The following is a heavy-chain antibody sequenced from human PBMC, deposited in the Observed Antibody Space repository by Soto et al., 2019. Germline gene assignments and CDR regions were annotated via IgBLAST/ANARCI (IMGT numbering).Heavy chain of an antibody. CDR1: GYSFTSYW. CDR3: ARHRFCSSTSCYYGMDV. V-gene: IGHV5-10-1*01. Sequence: GESLEISCKGSGYSFTSYWISWVRQMPGKGLEWMGRIDPSDSYTNYSPSFQGHVTISADKSISTAYLQWSSLKASGTAMYYCARHRFCSSTSCYYGMDVWGQGTTVTVSS. D-gene: IGHD2-2*01. J-gene: IGHJ6*02. CDR2: IDPSDSYT.